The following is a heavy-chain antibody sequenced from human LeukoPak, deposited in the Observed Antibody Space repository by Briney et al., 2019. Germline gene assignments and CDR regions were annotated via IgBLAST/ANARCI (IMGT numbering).Heavy chain of an antibody. Sequence: GGSLRLSCAASGFTFSDFYMGWVRQAPGKGLEWVSYIISSSSYTNYADSVKGRFTISRDNAKNSLYLQMNSLRAEDTAVYYCARDFGAYCGGDCYSYAFDFWGQGTVDTVSS. J-gene: IGHJ3*01. CDR2: IISSSSYT. CDR1: GFTFSDFY. V-gene: IGHV3-11*05. CDR3: ARDFGAYCGGDCYSYAFDF. D-gene: IGHD2-21*02.